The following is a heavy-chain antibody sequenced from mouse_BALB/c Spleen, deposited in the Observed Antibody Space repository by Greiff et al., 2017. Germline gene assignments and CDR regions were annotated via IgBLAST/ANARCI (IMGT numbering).Heavy chain of an antibody. Sequence: QVQLKQSGPGLVQPSQSLSISCTVSGFSLTSYGVHWVRQSPGKGLEWLGVIWSGGSTDYNAAFISRLSISKDNSKSQVFFKMNSLQADDTAIYYRARREMLDGYDGDYAMDYGGQGTSVTGSS. CDR2: IWSGGST. CDR3: ARREMLDGYDGDYAMDY. D-gene: IGHD2-2*01. V-gene: IGHV2-4-1*01. J-gene: IGHJ4*01. CDR1: GFSLTSYG.